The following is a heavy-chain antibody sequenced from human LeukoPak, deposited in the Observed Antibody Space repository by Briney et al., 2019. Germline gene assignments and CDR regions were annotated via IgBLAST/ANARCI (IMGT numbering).Heavy chain of an antibody. CDR1: GFTFSTYW. Sequence: GGSLRLSCAASGFTFSTYWMSWVRQAPGKGLEWVANINQDGSEKHSVDSVKGRFTISRDNAKNSLYLQMNSLRAEDTAVYYCARGSGWYFPWGQGTLVTVSS. CDR3: ARGSGWYFP. CDR2: INQDGSEK. D-gene: IGHD6-19*01. J-gene: IGHJ5*02. V-gene: IGHV3-7*01.